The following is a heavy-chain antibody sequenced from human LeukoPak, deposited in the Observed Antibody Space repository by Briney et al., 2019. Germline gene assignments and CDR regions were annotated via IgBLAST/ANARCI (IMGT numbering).Heavy chain of an antibody. D-gene: IGHD6-6*01. J-gene: IGHJ4*02. V-gene: IGHV4-39*01. Sequence: SETLSLTCTVSGGSISSSSYYWGWIRQPPGKGLEWIGSIYYSGSTYYNPSLKSRVTISVDTSKNQFSLKLSSVTAADTAVYYCGKHDSSFPYWGQGTLVTVSS. CDR3: GKHDSSFPY. CDR2: IYYSGST. CDR1: GGSISSSSYY.